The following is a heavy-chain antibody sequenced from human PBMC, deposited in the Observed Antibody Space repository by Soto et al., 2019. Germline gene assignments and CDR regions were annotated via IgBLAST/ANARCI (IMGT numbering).Heavy chain of an antibody. Sequence: QVHLVQSGAEVKKPGASVKVSCKGSGYAFTTYGITWVRQAPGQGLEWMGWISAHSGNTNYAQKLQVRVTVTRDTSTSTAYMELRSLRSDDTAVYYCARGRYGDYWGQGALVTVSS. J-gene: IGHJ4*02. CDR3: ARGRYGDY. CDR1: GYAFTTYG. CDR2: ISAHSGNT. V-gene: IGHV1-18*01. D-gene: IGHD1-1*01.